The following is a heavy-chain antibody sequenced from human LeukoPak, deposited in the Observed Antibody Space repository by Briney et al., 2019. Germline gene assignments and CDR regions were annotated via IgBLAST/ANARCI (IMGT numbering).Heavy chain of an antibody. Sequence: GSSVKVSCKASGGTFSSYAISWVRQAPGQGLEWMGWINPNSGGTNYAQKFQGRVTMTRDTSISTAYMELSRLRSDDTAVYYCARGGPNGYNYRPFDYWGQGTLVTVSS. CDR1: GGTFSSYA. CDR2: INPNSGGT. V-gene: IGHV1-2*02. D-gene: IGHD5-24*01. CDR3: ARGGPNGYNYRPFDY. J-gene: IGHJ4*02.